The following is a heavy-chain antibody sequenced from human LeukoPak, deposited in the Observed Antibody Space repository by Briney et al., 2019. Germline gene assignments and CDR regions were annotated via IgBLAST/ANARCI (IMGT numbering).Heavy chain of an antibody. J-gene: IGHJ4*02. Sequence: ASVKVSCKASGYTFTGYYMHWVRQAPGQGLEWMGWINPNSGGTNYAQKFQGRVTMTRDTSISTAYMELSRLRSDDTAVYYCARDYYDSSGQYYFDYWGQGTLVTASS. CDR2: INPNSGGT. D-gene: IGHD3-22*01. V-gene: IGHV1-2*02. CDR3: ARDYYDSSGQYYFDY. CDR1: GYTFTGYY.